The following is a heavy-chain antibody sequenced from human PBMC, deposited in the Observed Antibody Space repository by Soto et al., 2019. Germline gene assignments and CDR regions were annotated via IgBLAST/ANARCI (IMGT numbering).Heavy chain of an antibody. J-gene: IGHJ1*01. D-gene: IGHD2-15*01. Sequence: GAAVKVSLKACRDKFATYFSRCLRQAPRQGLEWMGMIHPSGDTGYAQKFRGRVTMTIDTSTTTAYMELRNLTSEDTAVYFSVRGYCTTSPCSGDFQFWGQGTLVTSPQ. CDR1: RDKFATYF. V-gene: IGHV1-46*01. CDR3: VRGYCTTSPCSGDFQF. CDR2: IHPSGDT.